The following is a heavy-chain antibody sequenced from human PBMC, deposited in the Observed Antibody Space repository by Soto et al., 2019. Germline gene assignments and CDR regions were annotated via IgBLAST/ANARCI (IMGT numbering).Heavy chain of an antibody. D-gene: IGHD2-21*02. CDR2: INPDGGVT. CDR1: GFTFTTYY. Sequence: AASVKVSCKTSGFTFTTYYFHWVRQAPGQGLEWMGIINPDGGVTTYAQRFQGRVTISRDTSTSTVYMELSSLRSEDTAVYYCARSVVVTALDSWGQGTLVTVSS. V-gene: IGHV1-46*01. CDR3: ARSVVVTALDS. J-gene: IGHJ4*02.